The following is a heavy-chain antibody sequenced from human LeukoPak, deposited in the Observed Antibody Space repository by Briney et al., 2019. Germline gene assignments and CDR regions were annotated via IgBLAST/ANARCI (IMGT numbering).Heavy chain of an antibody. CDR2: IYSGGTT. D-gene: IGHD1-26*01. Sequence: RSGGSLRLSCAASGFIVSDNYMSWVRQAPGKGLEWVSVIYSGGTTYYADSVKGRFTISRDNSKNTLYLQMNRLRAEDTAVYYCARPLSIEGAFDIWGQGTMVTVSS. CDR3: ARPLSIEGAFDI. J-gene: IGHJ3*02. V-gene: IGHV3-53*01. CDR1: GFIVSDNY.